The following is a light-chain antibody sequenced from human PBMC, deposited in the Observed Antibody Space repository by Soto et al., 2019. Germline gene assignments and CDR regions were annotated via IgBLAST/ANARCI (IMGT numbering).Light chain of an antibody. V-gene: IGKV3-20*01. Sequence: EIVLTQSPGTLSLSPGDRATLSCRTSQNVRSNYLAWYQQNPGQAPRLLIYGASSRAGGIPDRFSGSGSGTDFTLTISRLEPEDFAVYYCQQYGSSPRTFGPGTKVEIK. CDR2: GAS. J-gene: IGKJ2*01. CDR1: QNVRSNY. CDR3: QQYGSSPRT.